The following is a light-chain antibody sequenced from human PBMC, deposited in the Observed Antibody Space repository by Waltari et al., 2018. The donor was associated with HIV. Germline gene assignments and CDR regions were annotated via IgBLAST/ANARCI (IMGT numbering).Light chain of an antibody. Sequence: EIVLTQSPVTLSLSPGERATLSCRASQSVSSSYLAGYQQKPGQAPRLLIYGASSRATGIPDRFSGSGSGTDFTLTISRLEPEDFAVYYCQQYGSSPPITFGQGTRLEIK. V-gene: IGKV3-20*01. CDR3: QQYGSSPPIT. J-gene: IGKJ5*01. CDR1: QSVSSSY. CDR2: GAS.